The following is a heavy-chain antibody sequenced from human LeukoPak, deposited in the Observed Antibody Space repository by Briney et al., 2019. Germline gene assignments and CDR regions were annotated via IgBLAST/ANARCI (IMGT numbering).Heavy chain of an antibody. J-gene: IGHJ4*02. CDR3: ARIAAAGPFDY. CDR1: GLTVINNY. CDR2: IYIAGSTYSGGST. Sequence: GGSLRLSCAASGLTVINNYMSWVRQAPGKGLEWVSVIYIAGSTYSGGSTYYADSVKGRFTISRDNSKNTLYLQMNSLRAEDTAVYYCARIAAAGPFDYWGQGTLVTVSS. D-gene: IGHD6-13*01. V-gene: IGHV3-NL1*01.